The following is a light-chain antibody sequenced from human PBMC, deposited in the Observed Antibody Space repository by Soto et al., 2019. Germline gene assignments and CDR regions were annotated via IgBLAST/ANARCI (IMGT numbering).Light chain of an antibody. V-gene: IGKV1-5*03. Sequence: DIQMTQSPSTLSASVGDRVTITCRASQSISSWLAWYQQKPGKAPKLLIYKASSLESGVPSRFGGSGSGTEFTLSISSLQPDDFATYYCQQYSSYSATFGQGTKVEVK. CDR2: KAS. CDR3: QQYSSYSAT. J-gene: IGKJ1*01. CDR1: QSISSW.